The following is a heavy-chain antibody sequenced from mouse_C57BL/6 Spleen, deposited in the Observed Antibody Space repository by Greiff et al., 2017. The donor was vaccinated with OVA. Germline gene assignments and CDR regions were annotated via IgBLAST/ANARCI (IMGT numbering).Heavy chain of an antibody. Sequence: VQLQQSGPELVKPGASVKISCKASGYSFTGYYMNWVKQSPEKSLEWIGEINPSTGGTTYNQKFKAKATLTVDKSSSTAYMQLKSLTSEDSAVYDCARWEREAWCAYWGQGTLVTVSA. CDR1: GYSFTGYY. V-gene: IGHV1-42*01. CDR2: INPSTGGT. CDR3: ARWEREAWCAY. J-gene: IGHJ3*01. D-gene: IGHD4-1*01.